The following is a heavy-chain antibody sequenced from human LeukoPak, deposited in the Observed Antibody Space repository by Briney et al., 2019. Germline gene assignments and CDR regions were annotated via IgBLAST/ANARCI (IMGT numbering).Heavy chain of an antibody. J-gene: IGHJ6*02. D-gene: IGHD5-18*01. CDR3: AREVDVDTALAYGMDV. Sequence: GASVKVSCKASGYTFTSYDINWARQATGQGLEWMGWMNPNSGNTGYAQKFQGRVTMTRNTSISTAYMELSSLRSEDTAVYYCAREVDVDTALAYGMDVWGQGTTVTVSS. CDR2: MNPNSGNT. CDR1: GYTFTSYD. V-gene: IGHV1-8*02.